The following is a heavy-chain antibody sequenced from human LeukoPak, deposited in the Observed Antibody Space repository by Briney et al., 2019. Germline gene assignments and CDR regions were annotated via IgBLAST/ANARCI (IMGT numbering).Heavy chain of an antibody. CDR1: GGSISSYY. Sequence: PSETLSLTCTVSGGSISSYYWSWIRQPPGKGLERIGEINHSGSTNYNPSLKSRVTISVDTSKNQFSLKLSSVTAADTAVYYCARGVGYYYGMDVWGQGTTVTVSS. CDR3: ARGVGYYYGMDV. CDR2: INHSGST. J-gene: IGHJ6*02. V-gene: IGHV4-34*01.